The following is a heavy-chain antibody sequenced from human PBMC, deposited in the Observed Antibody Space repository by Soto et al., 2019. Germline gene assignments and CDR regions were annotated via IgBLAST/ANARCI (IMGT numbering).Heavy chain of an antibody. Sequence: GESLKISCKGSGYSFTSYWIGWVRQMPGKGLEWMGIIDPGDSDTRYSPSFQGQVTISADKSISTAYLQWSSLKASDTAMYYCARFLGSGPEAYGMDVWGQGTTVTVSS. J-gene: IGHJ6*02. CDR3: ARFLGSGPEAYGMDV. V-gene: IGHV5-51*01. CDR1: GYSFTSYW. CDR2: IDPGDSDT. D-gene: IGHD3-10*01.